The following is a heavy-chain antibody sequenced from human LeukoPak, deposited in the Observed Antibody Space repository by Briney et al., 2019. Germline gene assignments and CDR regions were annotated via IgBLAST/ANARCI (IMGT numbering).Heavy chain of an antibody. Sequence: PGGSLRLSCAASGFTFDNYAMRRVRQAPVTGLEWVSAVSSSGVAYYADSVKGRFTISRDNSENKLYLQMDSLRVEDTAVYYCAKDVAPLTWSGPLGSWGQGTLVAVSS. D-gene: IGHD3-3*01. CDR3: AKDVAPLTWSGPLGS. J-gene: IGHJ5*02. V-gene: IGHV3-23*01. CDR2: VSSSGVA. CDR1: GFTFDNYA.